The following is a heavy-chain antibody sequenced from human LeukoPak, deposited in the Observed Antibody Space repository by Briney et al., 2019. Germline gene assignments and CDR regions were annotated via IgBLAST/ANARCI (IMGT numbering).Heavy chain of an antibody. D-gene: IGHD5-18*01. V-gene: IGHV3-53*01. CDR3: ARFGYSGSYFDY. Sequence: GGSLRLSCAASGFTFSSNYMSWVRQAPGKGLEWVSVIYSGGSTYYADSVKGRFTISRDNSKNTLYLQMNSLRAEDTAVYYCARFGYSGSYFDYWGQGTLVTVSS. J-gene: IGHJ4*02. CDR1: GFTFSSNY. CDR2: IYSGGST.